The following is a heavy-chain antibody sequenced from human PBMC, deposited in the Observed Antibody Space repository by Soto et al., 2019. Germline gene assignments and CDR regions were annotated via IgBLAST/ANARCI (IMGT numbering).Heavy chain of an antibody. D-gene: IGHD3-3*01. CDR1: GYTFTRDR. CDR3: ARAHDFWGGRQQPIDS. Sequence: ASVKVSCKTSGYTFTRDRISWVRQAPGQGLEWMGWISPYSNDTKYAQRFQGRVTLTTDTSTKTVYMDLRSLTSADTAVYYCARAHDFWGGRQQPIDSWGQGTLVTVSS. V-gene: IGHV1-18*04. J-gene: IGHJ4*02. CDR2: ISPYSNDT.